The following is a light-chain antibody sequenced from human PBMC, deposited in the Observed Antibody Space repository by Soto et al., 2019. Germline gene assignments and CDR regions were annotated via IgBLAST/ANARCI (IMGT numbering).Light chain of an antibody. V-gene: IGKV3-20*01. J-gene: IGKJ1*01. CDR2: GAS. CDR1: QSVSSGY. Sequence: EIVLTQSPATLSLSPGERATLSCRASQSVSSGYLAWYLQKPGQAPRLLIYGASSRATGIPDRFSGSGSGRDFTLTISRLEPEDFATYYCQHYNVYPWTFGQGTKVDIK. CDR3: QHYNVYPWT.